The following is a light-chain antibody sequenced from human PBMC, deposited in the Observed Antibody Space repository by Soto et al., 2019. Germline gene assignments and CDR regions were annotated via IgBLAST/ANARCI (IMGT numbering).Light chain of an antibody. CDR1: QSVSMY. Sequence: EIVLTQSPATLSLSPGETVALSCRASQSVSMYLAWYQQRPGQAPRLLIYDTSNRATGIPARFSARGFGTDFTLIISNLEPEDSAVYYCQHRSNWPPITFGQGTRLEIK. V-gene: IGKV3-11*01. CDR3: QHRSNWPPIT. CDR2: DTS. J-gene: IGKJ5*01.